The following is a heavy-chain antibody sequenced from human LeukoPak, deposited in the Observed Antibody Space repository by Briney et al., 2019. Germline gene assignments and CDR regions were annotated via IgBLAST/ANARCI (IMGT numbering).Heavy chain of an antibody. CDR1: GYTFTSYD. CDR3: ARGAYYDFWSGYWRWFDP. D-gene: IGHD3-3*01. V-gene: IGHV1-8*03. CDR2: MNPNSGNT. Sequence: ASVKVSCKASGYTFTSYDINWVRQATGQGLEWMGWMNPNSGNTGYAQKFQGRVTITRNTSISTAYMELSSLRSEDTAVYYCARGAYYDFWSGYWRWFDPWGQGTLVTVSS. J-gene: IGHJ5*02.